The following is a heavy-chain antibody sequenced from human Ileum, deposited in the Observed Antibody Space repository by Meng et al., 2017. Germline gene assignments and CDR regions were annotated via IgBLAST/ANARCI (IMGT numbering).Heavy chain of an antibody. CDR2: IDHSGGT. D-gene: IGHD1-26*01. J-gene: IGHJ5*02. CDR1: GGSFSGYY. V-gene: IGHV4-34*01. Sequence: QVQLRQWVAGLLKPSETLSLTCGVYGGSFSGYYWSWIRQPPGKGLEWIGEIDHSGGTNYNPSLKNRVTISVDTSNNRFSLKLSSVKAADTALYFCARRVGATPYAYNWLDPWGQGTLVTVSS. CDR3: ARRVGATPYAYNWLDP.